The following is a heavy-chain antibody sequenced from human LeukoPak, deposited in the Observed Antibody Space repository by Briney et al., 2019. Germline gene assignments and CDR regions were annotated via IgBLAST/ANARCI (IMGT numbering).Heavy chain of an antibody. CDR3: ARDYHDSSGKRWFDP. V-gene: IGHV3-21*01. Sequence: GGSLRLSCAASGFTFSSYSMNWVRQAPGEGLEWVSSISSSSSYIYYADSVKGRFTISRDNAKNSLYLQMNSLRAEDTAVYYCARDYHDSSGKRWFDPWGQGTLVTVSS. J-gene: IGHJ5*02. D-gene: IGHD3-22*01. CDR1: GFTFSSYS. CDR2: ISSSSSYI.